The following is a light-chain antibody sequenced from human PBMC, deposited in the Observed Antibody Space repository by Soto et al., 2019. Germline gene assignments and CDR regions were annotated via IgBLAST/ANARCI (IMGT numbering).Light chain of an antibody. CDR3: QSYYVLTGV. CDR2: EDV. Sequence: NFMLTQPQSVSESPGKTITISCTRSSGSIASAFVQWYRQRPGSAPTTVIYEDVRRSSGIPDRFSGSIDSSSNSASLTISVLTTDDEADYYCQSYYVLTGVFGGGTKLTVL. V-gene: IGLV6-57*04. CDR1: SGSIASAF. J-gene: IGLJ3*02.